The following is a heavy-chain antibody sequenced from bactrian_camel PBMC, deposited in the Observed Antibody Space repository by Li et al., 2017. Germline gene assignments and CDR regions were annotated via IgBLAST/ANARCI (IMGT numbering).Heavy chain of an antibody. D-gene: IGHD1*01. Sequence: DVQLVESGGGSVQAGGSLRLACAAYGFVVDDYVMAWFRQAPGKEREGVAAIDSDETESYADSVKGRFTISGDGAKNTFYLQMNSLKSEDTALYYCATPQYATEGIDGRRITPAYDIWGQGTQVTVS. CDR1: GFVVDDYV. CDR3: ATPQYATEGIDGRRITPAYDI. J-gene: IGHJ4*01. V-gene: IGHV3S67*01. CDR2: IDSDETE.